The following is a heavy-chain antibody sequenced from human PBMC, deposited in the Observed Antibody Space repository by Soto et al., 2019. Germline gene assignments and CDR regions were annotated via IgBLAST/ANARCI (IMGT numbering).Heavy chain of an antibody. CDR3: ARLVVVAPVANV. D-gene: IGHD2-21*01. CDR1: GGSISSGDYY. V-gene: IGHV4-39*01. J-gene: IGHJ4*02. CDR2: IFYTGTT. Sequence: KTSETLSLTCTVSGGSISSGDYYWGWIRQPPGKGLEWVGGIFYTGTTYYSPSLKDRVGISVDTSKNSFSLNLTSVTAADTAVYFCARLVVVAPVANVWGQGALVTVSS.